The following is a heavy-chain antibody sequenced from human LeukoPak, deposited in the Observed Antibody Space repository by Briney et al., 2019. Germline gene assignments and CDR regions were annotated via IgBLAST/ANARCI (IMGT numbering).Heavy chain of an antibody. CDR2: IYYSGST. CDR3: ARDSAYFQH. CDR1: GGSISSYY. V-gene: IGHV4-59*01. J-gene: IGHJ1*01. Sequence: PSETLSLTCAVSGGSISSYYWSWIRQPPGKGLEWIGYIYYSGSTNYNPSLKSRVTISVDTSKNQFSLKLSSVTAADTAVYYCARDSAYFQHWGQGTLVTVSP.